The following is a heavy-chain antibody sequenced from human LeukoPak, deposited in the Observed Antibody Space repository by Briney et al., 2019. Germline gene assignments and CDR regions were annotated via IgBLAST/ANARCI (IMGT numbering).Heavy chain of an antibody. CDR1: GSSLSSGDYY. V-gene: IGHV4-30-4*01. Sequence: PSQALSLTCTVSGSSLSSGDYYWSWIRQPPGKGLEWIGYIYYSGSTYYNPSIKSRVTISVDTSKNQFSLKLSSVTAADTAGYYCARDLRGDTAMVPYYFDYSGQGTLVTVSS. D-gene: IGHD5-18*01. J-gene: IGHJ4*02. CDR2: IYYSGST. CDR3: ARDLRGDTAMVPYYFDY.